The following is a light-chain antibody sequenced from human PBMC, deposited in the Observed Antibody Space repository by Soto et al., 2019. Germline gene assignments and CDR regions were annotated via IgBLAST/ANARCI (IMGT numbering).Light chain of an antibody. V-gene: IGKV3-20*01. Sequence: EIVLTQSPGTLSLSPGESATLSCRASQTVTSNYLAWYQRKPGQAPRILIYGASSRAADIPDRFSGSGSGTDFTLTITRREPEDFAVYFCQQYAGSPSTFGQGTKVEIK. CDR2: GAS. CDR1: QTVTSNY. J-gene: IGKJ1*01. CDR3: QQYAGSPST.